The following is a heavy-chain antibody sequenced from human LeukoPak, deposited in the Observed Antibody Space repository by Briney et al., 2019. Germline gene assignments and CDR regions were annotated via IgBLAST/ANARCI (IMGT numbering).Heavy chain of an antibody. J-gene: IGHJ4*02. V-gene: IGHV3-30*18. D-gene: IGHD1-14*01. CDR1: EFTFSSDA. Sequence: GGSLRLSCAASEFTFSSDAMHWVRQAPGKGLEWVAFISYDGNIKRYADSVKGRFTISRDNSKNTLYLQMNSLRAEDTAVYHCAKDRSTTWACDYWGQGTLVTVSS. CDR3: AKDRSTTWACDY. CDR2: ISYDGNIK.